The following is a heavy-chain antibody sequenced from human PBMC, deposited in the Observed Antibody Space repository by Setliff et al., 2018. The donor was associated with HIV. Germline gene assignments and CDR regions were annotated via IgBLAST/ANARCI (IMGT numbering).Heavy chain of an antibody. CDR1: GFTFDDYG. D-gene: IGHD6-19*01. CDR2: IKEDGSEQ. V-gene: IGHV3-7*03. Sequence: GGSLRLSCAASGFTFDDYGMSWVRQAPGKGLEWVANIKEDGSEQYYMDSVKGRFTISRDNAKNSLYLQMSSLRAEDTAVYYCARDVAVASFFNYWGQGTLVTVSS. CDR3: ARDVAVASFFNY. J-gene: IGHJ4*02.